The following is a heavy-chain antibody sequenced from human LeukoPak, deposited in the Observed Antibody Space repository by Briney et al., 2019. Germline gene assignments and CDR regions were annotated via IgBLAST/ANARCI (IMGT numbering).Heavy chain of an antibody. CDR3: ARGWGYQPPSLGFDYYYYMDV. CDR1: GGTFSSYA. J-gene: IGHJ6*03. D-gene: IGHD2-2*01. V-gene: IGHV1-69*05. Sequence: SVKVSCTASGGTFSSYAISWVRQAPGQGLEWMGGIIPIFGTANYAQKFQGRVTITTDESTSTAYMELSSLRSEDTAVYYCARGWGYQPPSLGFDYYYYMDVWGKGTTVTVS. CDR2: IIPIFGTA.